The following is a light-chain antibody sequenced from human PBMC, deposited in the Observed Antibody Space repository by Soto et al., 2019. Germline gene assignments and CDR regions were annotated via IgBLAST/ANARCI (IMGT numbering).Light chain of an antibody. Sequence: QSALTQPASVSGSPGQSITISCTGTSSDVGAYNLVSWYQQHPGKAPKLLIYEVNKRPSGASDRLSGSRSGSTASLTISGLQAEDEADYHCCSYAGGATVVFGGGTQLTVL. J-gene: IGLJ7*01. CDR2: EVN. CDR3: CSYAGGATVV. CDR1: SSDVGAYNL. V-gene: IGLV2-23*02.